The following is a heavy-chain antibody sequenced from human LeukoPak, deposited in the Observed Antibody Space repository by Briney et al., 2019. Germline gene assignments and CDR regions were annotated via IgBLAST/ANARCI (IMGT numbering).Heavy chain of an antibody. CDR1: GASISTNY. CDR2: VYYSGNT. CDR3: ARGLLYSSGWYSYYYYYYMDV. D-gene: IGHD6-19*01. J-gene: IGHJ6*03. Sequence: PSETLSLTCTVSGASISTNYWSWIRQPPEKGLEWIGYVYYSGNTNYNPSLKSRVTISVDTSKNQFSLKLSSVTAADTAVYYCARGLLYSSGWYSYYYYYYMDVWGKGTTVTVSS. V-gene: IGHV4-59*12.